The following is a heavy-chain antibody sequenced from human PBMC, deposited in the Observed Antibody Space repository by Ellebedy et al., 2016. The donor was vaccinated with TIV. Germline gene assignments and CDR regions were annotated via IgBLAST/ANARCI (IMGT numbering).Heavy chain of an antibody. D-gene: IGHD1-26*01. CDR2: ISWSSGDV. CDR1: GFSFDDYA. J-gene: IGHJ6*02. CDR3: AKASESGGYPSAPGKHGMDV. V-gene: IGHV3-9*01. Sequence: SLKISCVASGFSFDDYAMHWVRQAPGKGLEWVSGISWSSGDVGYADSVKGRFTISRDNAKNALYLPMNNLRPDDTALYYCAKASESGGYPSAPGKHGMDVWGQGTTVSVSS.